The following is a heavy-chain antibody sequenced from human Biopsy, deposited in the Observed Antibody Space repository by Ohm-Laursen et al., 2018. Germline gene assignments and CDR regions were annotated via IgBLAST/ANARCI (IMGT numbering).Heavy chain of an antibody. J-gene: IGHJ5*02. CDR3: ARDYDTSGYYYVS. V-gene: IGHV4-39*01. D-gene: IGHD3-22*01. CDR2: IFYRGST. CDR1: GGSISNNNYY. Sequence: GTLSLTCTVSGGSISNNNYYWGWIRQPPGKGLERIGSIFYRGSTHYKPALKSRLNISVDTSKNQFLLKLNSVTAADTAVYYCARDYDTSGYYYVSWGQGTLVTVSS.